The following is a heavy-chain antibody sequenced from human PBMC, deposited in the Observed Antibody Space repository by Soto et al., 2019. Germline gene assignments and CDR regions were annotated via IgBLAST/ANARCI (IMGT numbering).Heavy chain of an antibody. CDR2: ISPGSRYP. CDR3: AREVRTSGWFRPLDS. Sequence: GGSLRLSCAGSGFTFGDSYMSWIRQAPGKGLEWLSYISPGSRYPAYADSVKGRFTISRDNAKRSLYLQMNSLRAEDTAVYYCAREVRTSGWFRPLDSWGQVILVTVSS. D-gene: IGHD6-19*01. CDR1: GFTFGDSY. V-gene: IGHV3-11*05. J-gene: IGHJ4*02.